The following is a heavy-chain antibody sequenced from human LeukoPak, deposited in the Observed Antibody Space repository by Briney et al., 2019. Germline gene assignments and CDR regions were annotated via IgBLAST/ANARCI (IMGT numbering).Heavy chain of an antibody. J-gene: IGHJ4*02. V-gene: IGHV3-23*01. CDR3: ARLVGVSPLDF. Sequence: GGSLRLSCAASGFTFSSYSMYWVRQTPRKGLEWVSEIRGDGNTYYADSVKGRFAISRDNSKNTLFLQMHSLRVEDTAIYYCARLVGVSPLDFWGRGTLVTVSS. CDR1: GFTFSSYS. CDR2: IRGDGNT. D-gene: IGHD3-16*01.